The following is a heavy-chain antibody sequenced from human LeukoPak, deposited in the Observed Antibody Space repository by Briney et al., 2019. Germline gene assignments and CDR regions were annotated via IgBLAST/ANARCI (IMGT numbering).Heavy chain of an antibody. Sequence: PGGSPTLSCAASGFTFSSYCMHWVRQAPGKGLEWVGVMWYDGSNKYYPDSVRGRFTISRDNSKNTLYLQMKSLRAEDTAVDYCARDMVWSGELFPMGVWGQGPTVTVSS. J-gene: IGHJ6*02. CDR2: MWYDGSNK. CDR3: ARDMVWSGELFPMGV. CDR1: GFTFSSYC. V-gene: IGHV3-33*01. D-gene: IGHD3-10*01.